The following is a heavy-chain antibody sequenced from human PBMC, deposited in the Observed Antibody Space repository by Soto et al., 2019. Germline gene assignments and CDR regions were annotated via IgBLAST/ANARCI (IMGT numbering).Heavy chain of an antibody. V-gene: IGHV2-5*02. J-gene: IGHJ4*02. Sequence: QITLKESGPTLVKPTQTLTLTCNFSGFSLTTDGVGVGWVRQPPGGALEWLSLIYWDDDERYSPSLKTRLTITKDPSKNQADLIMTNMDPVDTATYYCAHSRNLITEDAQVGDFDYWGQGILVTVSS. CDR3: AHSRNLITEDAQVGDFDY. D-gene: IGHD3-10*01. CDR1: GFSLTTDGVG. CDR2: IYWDDDE.